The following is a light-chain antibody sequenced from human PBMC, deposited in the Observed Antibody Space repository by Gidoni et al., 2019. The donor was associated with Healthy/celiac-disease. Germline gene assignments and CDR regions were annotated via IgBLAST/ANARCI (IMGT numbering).Light chain of an antibody. J-gene: IGKJ3*01. Sequence: DIQLTQSPSFLSASVGDRVTITCRASQGISSYLACYQQKPGKAPKLLIYAAPTLQSGVPSRFSGSGSGTEFTLTISSLQPEDFATYYCQQLNSYLTFGPXTKVDIK. CDR2: AAP. CDR3: QQLNSYLT. CDR1: QGISSY. V-gene: IGKV1-9*01.